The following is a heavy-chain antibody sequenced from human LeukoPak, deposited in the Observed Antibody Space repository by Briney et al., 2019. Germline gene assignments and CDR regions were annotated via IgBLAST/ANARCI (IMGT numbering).Heavy chain of an antibody. V-gene: IGHV3-30*18. D-gene: IGHD6-19*01. CDR2: ISYDGSNK. J-gene: IGHJ3*02. CDR3: AKALTSGWYLDAFNI. Sequence: PGGSLRLSCAASGFTFSSCGMHWVRQAPGKGLEWVAVISYDGSNKYYAGSVKGRFTISRDNSKNTLFLEMNSLRAEDTAVYYCAKALTSGWYLDAFNIWGQGTMVTVSS. CDR1: GFTFSSCG.